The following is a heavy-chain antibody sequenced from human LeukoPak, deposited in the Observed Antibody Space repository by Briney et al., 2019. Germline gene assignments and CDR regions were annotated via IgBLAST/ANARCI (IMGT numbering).Heavy chain of an antibody. CDR1: GFTFGDYY. J-gene: IGHJ6*03. V-gene: IGHV3-11*01. CDR3: ARDGVLRYFDWLFPYYMDV. Sequence: PGGSLRLSCAASGFTFGDYYMTWIRQAPGKGLEWVSYISTSGSTIYYADSVKGRFTISRDNAKNSLYLQMNSLRAEDTAVYYCARDGVLRYFDWLFPYYMDVWGKGTTVTISS. CDR2: ISTSGSTI. D-gene: IGHD3-9*01.